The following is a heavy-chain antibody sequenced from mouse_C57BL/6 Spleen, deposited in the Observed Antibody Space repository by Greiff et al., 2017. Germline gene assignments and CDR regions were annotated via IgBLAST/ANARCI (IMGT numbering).Heavy chain of an antibody. D-gene: IGHD2-2*01. CDR3: ARGTMVTTAYFDY. J-gene: IGHJ2*01. Sequence: VQLQQPGAELVKPGASVKLSCKASGYTFTSYWMQWVKQRPGQGLEWIGEIDPSDSYTNYNQKFKGKATLTVDTSSSTAYMQLRSLTSADSAVYYCARGTMVTTAYFDYWGQGTTLTVSS. CDR1: GYTFTSYW. CDR2: IDPSDSYT. V-gene: IGHV1-50*01.